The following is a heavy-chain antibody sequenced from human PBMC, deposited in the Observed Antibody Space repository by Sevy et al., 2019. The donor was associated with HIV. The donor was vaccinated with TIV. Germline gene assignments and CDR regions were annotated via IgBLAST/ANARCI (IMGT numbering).Heavy chain of an antibody. CDR3: VKATYDFWSGGSY. D-gene: IGHD3-3*01. CDR2: ISSNGGST. J-gene: IGHJ4*02. Sequence: QLGGPLRLSCSASGFTFSSYAMHWVRQAPGKGLEYVSAISSNGGSTYYADSVKGRFTISRDNSKNTLYLQMSSLRAEDTAVYYCVKATYDFWSGGSYWGQGTLVTVSS. V-gene: IGHV3-64D*06. CDR1: GFTFSSYA.